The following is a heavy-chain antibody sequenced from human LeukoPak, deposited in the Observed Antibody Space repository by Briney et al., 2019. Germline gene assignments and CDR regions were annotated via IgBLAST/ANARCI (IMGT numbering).Heavy chain of an antibody. J-gene: IGHJ3*01. CDR3: AREVYDILTGKTDAFDV. V-gene: IGHV4-61*05. CDR1: GGSISSSSYY. CDR2: IDSNSGST. D-gene: IGHD3-9*01. Sequence: SETLSLTCTVSGGSISSSSYYWGWLRQPPGKGLEWIGYIDSNSGSTSYNPSLKSRVTISLDTSKNQFSLKLSSVTAADTAVYYCAREVYDILTGKTDAFDVWGQGTMVTVSS.